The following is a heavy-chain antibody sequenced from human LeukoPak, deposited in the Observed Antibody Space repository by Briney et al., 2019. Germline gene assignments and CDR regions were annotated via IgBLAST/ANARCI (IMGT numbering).Heavy chain of an antibody. D-gene: IGHD5-18*01. CDR1: GGSISSYY. CDR3: ARGPGGYSYGYYFDY. V-gene: IGHV4-59*01. Sequence: PSETLSLTCTVSGGSISSYYWSWIRQHPGKGLEWIGYIYYSGSTYYNPSLKSRVTISVDTSKNQFSLKLSSVTAADTAVYYCARGPGGYSYGYYFDYWGQGTLVTVSS. J-gene: IGHJ4*02. CDR2: IYYSGST.